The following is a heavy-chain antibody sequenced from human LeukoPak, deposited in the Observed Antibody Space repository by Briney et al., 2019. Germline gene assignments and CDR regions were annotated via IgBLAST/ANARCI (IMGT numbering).Heavy chain of an antibody. CDR3: AKGKYFDWSYAFEI. V-gene: IGHV3-23*01. CDR2: IFPSGGEI. CDR1: GFTFSTFA. J-gene: IGHJ3*02. Sequence: GGSLRLSCAASGFTFSTFAMIWVRQPPGKGLEWVSSIFPSGGEIHNADSVRGRFTISRDNSKSTLSLQMNSLRAGDTAIYHCAKGKYFDWSYAFEIWGQGTMITVSS. D-gene: IGHD3-9*01.